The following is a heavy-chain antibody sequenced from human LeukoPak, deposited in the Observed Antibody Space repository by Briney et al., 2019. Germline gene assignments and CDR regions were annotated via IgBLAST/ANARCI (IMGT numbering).Heavy chain of an antibody. Sequence: GGALRLSCAGCGFTFSSYGMHGVRQARGKGLEGVSYISSSGSTIYYADSVKGRFTISRDNAKNSLYLQMNSLRAEDTAVYYCARVPLYSSGWYAEIDYWGQGTLVTVSS. D-gene: IGHD6-19*01. CDR3: ARVPLYSSGWYAEIDY. J-gene: IGHJ4*02. V-gene: IGHV3-48*04. CDR2: ISSSGSTI. CDR1: GFTFSSYG.